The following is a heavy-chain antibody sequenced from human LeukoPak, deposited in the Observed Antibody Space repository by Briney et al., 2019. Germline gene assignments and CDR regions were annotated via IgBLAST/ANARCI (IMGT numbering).Heavy chain of an antibody. J-gene: IGHJ4*02. Sequence: ASVKVSCKASGYTLTSYAIHWVRQAPGQRPEWMGWINTGNGNTKYSQKFQGRVTITRDTSANTAYMEPSSLRFEDTAVYYCARGGSRMTTFYIIDYWGQGTLVTVSS. CDR3: ARGGSRMTTFYIIDY. V-gene: IGHV1-3*04. CDR1: GYTLTSYA. D-gene: IGHD4-11*01. CDR2: INTGNGNT.